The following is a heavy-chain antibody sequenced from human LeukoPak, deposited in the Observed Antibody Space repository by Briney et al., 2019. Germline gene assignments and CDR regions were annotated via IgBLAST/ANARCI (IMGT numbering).Heavy chain of an antibody. CDR1: GFTFSSYA. CDR2: ISGSGDDT. D-gene: IGHD5-12*01. CDR3: AKDLGIVVTIGDD. Sequence: GGSLGLSCAASGFTFSSYAMSWVRQAPGKGLEWVSAISGSGDDTYYADSVKGRFTISRDNSKSTLYLEMNSLTAENTAVYYCAKDLGIVVTIGDDWGQETLVTVSS. V-gene: IGHV3-23*01. J-gene: IGHJ4*02.